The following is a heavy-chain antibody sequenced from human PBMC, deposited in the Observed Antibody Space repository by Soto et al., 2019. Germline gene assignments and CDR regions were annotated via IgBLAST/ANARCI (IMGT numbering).Heavy chain of an antibody. CDR2: ILYDGSDK. V-gene: IGHV3-30*18. Sequence: QPGGSLRLFCAASGFTFSSYGMHWVRQAPGKGLEWVTGILYDGSDKYYADSVKGRFTTSRENSKNTLYLQINSLRTEDSAVYYCAKAGGGFGDFVHHWGQGTPVTVSS. CDR3: AKAGGGFGDFVHH. D-gene: IGHD3-10*01. CDR1: GFTFSSYG. J-gene: IGHJ4*02.